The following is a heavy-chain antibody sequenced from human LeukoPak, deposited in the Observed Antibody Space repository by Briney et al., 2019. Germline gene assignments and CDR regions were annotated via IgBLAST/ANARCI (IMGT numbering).Heavy chain of an antibody. J-gene: IGHJ4*02. Sequence: SETLSLTCAVSGGSISSGGYSWSWIRQPPGKGLEWIGYIYHSGSTYYNPSLKSRVTISVDRSKNQFSLKLSSVTAADTAVYYCARQRELFLRYFDWVDWGQGTLVTVSS. CDR1: GGSISSGGYS. CDR3: ARQRELFLRYFDWVD. D-gene: IGHD3-9*01. V-gene: IGHV4-30-2*01. CDR2: IYHSGST.